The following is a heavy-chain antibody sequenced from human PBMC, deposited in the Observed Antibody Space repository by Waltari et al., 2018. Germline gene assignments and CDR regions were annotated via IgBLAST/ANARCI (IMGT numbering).Heavy chain of an antibody. V-gene: IGHV3-21*01. J-gene: IGHJ4*02. CDR2: ISSSSSYR. CDR1: GFTFSSYS. Sequence: EVQLVESGGGLVKPGGSLRLSCAASGFTFSSYSMNWVRQAPGKGLEWVSSISSSSSYRDYADSVNGRFTISRDNAKNSLYLQMNSLRAEDTAVYYCARDTQDIVVVPAAIDYWGQGTLVTVSS. CDR3: ARDTQDIVVVPAAIDY. D-gene: IGHD2-2*01.